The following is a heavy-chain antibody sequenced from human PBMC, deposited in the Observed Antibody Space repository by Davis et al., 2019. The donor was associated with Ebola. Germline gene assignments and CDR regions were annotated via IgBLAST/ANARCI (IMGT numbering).Heavy chain of an antibody. CDR2: VNHSGST. CDR1: GGSFSGYY. CDR3: ARGTLYYAMDV. V-gene: IGHV4-34*01. Sequence: SETLSLTCAVYGGSFSGYYWSWIRQPPGKGLEWIGEVNHSGSTNYNPSLTSRVTISVDTSKNQFSLKLSSVTAADTAVYYCARGTLYYAMDVWGQGTTVTVSS. J-gene: IGHJ6*02.